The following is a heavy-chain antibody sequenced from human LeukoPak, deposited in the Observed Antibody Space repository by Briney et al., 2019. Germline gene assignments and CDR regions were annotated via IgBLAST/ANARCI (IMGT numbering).Heavy chain of an antibody. Sequence: GGSLRLSCAASGFTFSSYEMNWVRQAPGKGLERVSYISSSGGTRYYADSVKGRFTISRDNAKNSLYLQMNSLGAEDTAVYYCARENTDDAFDIWGQETMVTVSS. CDR3: ARENTDDAFDI. V-gene: IGHV3-48*03. CDR2: ISSSGGTR. CDR1: GFTFSSYE. J-gene: IGHJ3*02. D-gene: IGHD1/OR15-1a*01.